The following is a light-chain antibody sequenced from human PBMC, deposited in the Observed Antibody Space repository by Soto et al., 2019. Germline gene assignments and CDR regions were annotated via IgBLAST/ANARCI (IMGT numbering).Light chain of an antibody. J-gene: IGKJ1*01. CDR3: MQGTHWPPT. CDR2: RVS. V-gene: IGKV2-30*01. CDR1: QSVVYSDGIAY. Sequence: DVVMTQSPLSLPVTLGQPASISCRSSQSVVYSDGIAYLTWLQQRPGQSPRRLIYRVSNRDSGVQARCSGSVAGTDFTLKISRVESEDVGVYYCMQGTHWPPTFGRGTKVEIK.